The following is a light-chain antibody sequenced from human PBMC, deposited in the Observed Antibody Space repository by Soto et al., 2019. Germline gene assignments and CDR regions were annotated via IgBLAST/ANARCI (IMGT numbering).Light chain of an antibody. J-gene: IGLJ2*01. CDR2: AVS. Sequence: QSALTQPPSASGSPGQSVTISCTGTSSDVGGYNYVSWYQQHPGKAPKLMIYAVSERPSGVPDRFSGSKSGNTASLTVSGLQAEDEADYYCSSRAGNNVVFGGGTQLTVL. V-gene: IGLV2-8*01. CDR3: SSRAGNNVV. CDR1: SSDVGGYNY.